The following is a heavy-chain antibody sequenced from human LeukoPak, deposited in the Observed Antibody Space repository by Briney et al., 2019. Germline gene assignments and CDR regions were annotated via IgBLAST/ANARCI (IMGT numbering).Heavy chain of an antibody. CDR3: ASHSVDDAFDI. Sequence: PGESLRLSCAASGFTFSSYAMHWVRQAPGKGLEWVAVISYDGSNKYYADSVKGRFTISRDNSKNTLYLQMNSLRAEDTAVYYCASHSVDDAFDIWGQGTMVTVSS. CDR1: GFTFSSYA. CDR2: ISYDGSNK. V-gene: IGHV3-30*07. J-gene: IGHJ3*02. D-gene: IGHD5/OR15-5a*01.